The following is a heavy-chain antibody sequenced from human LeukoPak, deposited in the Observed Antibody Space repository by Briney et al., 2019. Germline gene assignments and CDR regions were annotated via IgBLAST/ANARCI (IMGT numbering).Heavy chain of an antibody. D-gene: IGHD6-19*01. J-gene: IGHJ3*02. CDR1: GYSFPNYW. CDR3: ARPSSRMPVAGPGAFDI. V-gene: IGHV5-51*01. CDR2: IHPGDSDT. Sequence: GESLKISCKGAGYSFPNYWIGWVRQMPGKGLEWVGIIHPGDSDTRYSPPFQGHVIISADKSLRSAYLQWSSLKASDTAMYYCARPSSRMPVAGPGAFDIWGQGTMVTVSS.